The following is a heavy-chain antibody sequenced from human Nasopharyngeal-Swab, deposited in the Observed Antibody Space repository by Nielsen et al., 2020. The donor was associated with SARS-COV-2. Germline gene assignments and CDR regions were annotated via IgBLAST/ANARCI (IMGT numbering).Heavy chain of an antibody. J-gene: IGHJ5*02. CDR2: INPGGGGA. D-gene: IGHD2-15*01. CDR3: ARGGDPREVVAATDCFDP. CDR1: GYTFTRYY. V-gene: IGHV1-46*01. Sequence: ASVKVSCTASGYTFTRYYIHWVRQAPGQGLEWMGIINPGGGGARYSQNFQGRVTMTRDTSTSTVYMELSSLRSEDTAVYYCARGGDPREVVAATDCFDPWGQGTLVTVSS.